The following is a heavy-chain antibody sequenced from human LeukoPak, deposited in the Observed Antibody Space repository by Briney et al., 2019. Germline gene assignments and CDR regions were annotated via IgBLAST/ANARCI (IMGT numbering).Heavy chain of an antibody. D-gene: IGHD3-10*01. CDR2: IYYSGST. V-gene: IGHV4-59*01. J-gene: IGHJ3*02. CDR3: ARATARGAFDI. Sequence: SETLSLTCTVSGGSISSYYWSWIRQPPGKGLEWIGYIYYSGSTNYNPSLKSRVTISVDTSRNQFSLKLSSVTAADTAVYYCARATARGAFDIWGQGTMVTVSS. CDR1: GGSISSYY.